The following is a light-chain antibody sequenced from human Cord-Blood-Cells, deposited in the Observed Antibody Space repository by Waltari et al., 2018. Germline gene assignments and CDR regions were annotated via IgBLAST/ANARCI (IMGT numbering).Light chain of an antibody. CDR2: AAS. CDR3: QQSYSTPYT. CDR1: QSISSY. V-gene: IGKV1-39*01. Sequence: DIQTTPSSSSLSASVGDRVTITSRASQSISSYLNWYQQKPGKAPKLLIYAASSLQSGVPSRFSGSGSGTDFTLTISSLQPEDFATYYCQQSYSTPYTFGQGTKLEIK. J-gene: IGKJ2*01.